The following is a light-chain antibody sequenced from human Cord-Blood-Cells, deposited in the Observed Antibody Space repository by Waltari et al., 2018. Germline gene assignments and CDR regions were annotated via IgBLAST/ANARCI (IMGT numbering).Light chain of an antibody. Sequence: QSALTQPAPVSGSPGQSITISCPGTSRDVGGYNYVSCYQQHPGKAPKLMMYDFSKRPSGVSNRFSGSRSGNTASLTISGLQAEDEADYYCSSYTSSSTLVFGGGTKLTVL. CDR1: SRDVGGYNY. J-gene: IGLJ3*02. CDR3: SSYTSSSTLV. V-gene: IGLV2-14*01. CDR2: DFS.